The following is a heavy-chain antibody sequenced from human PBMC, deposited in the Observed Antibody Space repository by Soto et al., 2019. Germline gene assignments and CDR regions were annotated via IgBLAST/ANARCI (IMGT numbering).Heavy chain of an antibody. Sequence: PSETLSLTCTVSGGSISSGGYYWSWIRQHPGKGLEWIGYIYYSGSTYYNPSLKSRVTISVDTSKNQLSLKLSSVTAADTAVYYCARRYGSAIDYWGQGTLVTVSS. V-gene: IGHV4-31*03. J-gene: IGHJ4*02. CDR2: IYYSGST. CDR1: GGSISSGGYY. CDR3: ARRYGSAIDY. D-gene: IGHD1-26*01.